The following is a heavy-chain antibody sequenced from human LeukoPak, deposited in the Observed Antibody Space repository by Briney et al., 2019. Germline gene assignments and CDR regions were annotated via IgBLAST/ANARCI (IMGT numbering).Heavy chain of an antibody. J-gene: IGHJ4*02. D-gene: IGHD6-13*01. CDR1: GFIFSDYY. CDR2: VSTSGHTI. Sequence: GGSLRLSCAASGFIFSDYYMSWIRQAPGKGLEWVSFVSTSGHTINYADSVKGRFTISRDNSKNTLYLQMNSLRAEDTAVYYCAKGSEAAAGTMFDYWGQGTLVTVSS. V-gene: IGHV3-11*01. CDR3: AKGSEAAAGTMFDY.